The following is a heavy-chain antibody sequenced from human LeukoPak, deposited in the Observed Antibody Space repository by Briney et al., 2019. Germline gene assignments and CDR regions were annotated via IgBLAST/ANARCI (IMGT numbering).Heavy chain of an antibody. D-gene: IGHD3-16*01. CDR1: GGSISPYY. Sequence: SETLSLTCTVSGGSISPYYWAWFRQPPGKGLEYIGDIYHTGITSYSPSLQSRLTISLDTSKSQFSLRLPSVTAADAAIYYCARLRAYKTTHQYFFDYWGQGTLVTVSS. V-gene: IGHV4-59*08. CDR3: ARLRAYKTTHQYFFDY. CDR2: IYHTGIT. J-gene: IGHJ4*02.